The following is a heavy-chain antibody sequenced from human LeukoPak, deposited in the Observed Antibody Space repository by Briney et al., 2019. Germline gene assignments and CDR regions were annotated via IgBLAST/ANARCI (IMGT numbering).Heavy chain of an antibody. D-gene: IGHD5-18*01. CDR2: INPNTGGI. J-gene: IGHJ4*02. V-gene: IGHV1-2*02. Sequence: ASVKVSCKASGYTFTGYYMHWVREAPGQGLEWMGWINPNTGGINYAQKFQGRVTMTRDTSISAAYMELSRLRSDDTAVYYCARDPYSNYFDYWGQGTLVTVSS. CDR1: GYTFTGYY. CDR3: ARDPYSNYFDY.